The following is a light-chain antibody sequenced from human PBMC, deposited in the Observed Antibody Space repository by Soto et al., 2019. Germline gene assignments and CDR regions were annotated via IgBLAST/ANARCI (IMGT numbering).Light chain of an antibody. V-gene: IGLV2-18*02. CDR1: SSDVGSYNR. CDR3: SSYSSSKTYV. CDR2: DVS. Sequence: QSVLTQPPSVSGAPGHSVAISCPGTSSDVGSYNRVSWYQQPPGSAPKLMIYDVSNRPSGVPDRFSGSKSGNAASLTISGLQAEDEADYYCSSYSSSKTYVFGTGSMVTVL. J-gene: IGLJ1*01.